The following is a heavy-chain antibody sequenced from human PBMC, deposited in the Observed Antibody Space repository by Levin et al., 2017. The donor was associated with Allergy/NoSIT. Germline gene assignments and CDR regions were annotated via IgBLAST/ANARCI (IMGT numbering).Heavy chain of an antibody. CDR1: GGTFSSNA. J-gene: IGHJ3*02. CDR2: IRPIFGTA. CDR3: TMEANIVVLPAAGDSFDI. V-gene: IGHV1-69*13. D-gene: IGHD2-2*01. Sequence: AAVKVSCKASGGTFSSNALNWVRQAPGQGLEWMGGIRPIFGTADYAQKYQGRVSITADESTGTAYMEMSSLRSEDTAMYYCTMEANIVVLPAAGDSFDIWGQGTMVTVSS.